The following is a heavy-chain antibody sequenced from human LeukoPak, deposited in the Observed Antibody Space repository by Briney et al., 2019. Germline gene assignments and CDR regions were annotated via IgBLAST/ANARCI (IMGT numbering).Heavy chain of an antibody. CDR3: AREKMATVVYYYYGMDV. V-gene: IGHV3-7*01. D-gene: IGHD5-24*01. Sequence: PGGSLRLSCAASGFTFSSYWMSWVRQAPGKGLEWVANIKQDGSEKYYVDSVKGRFTISRDNAKNSLYLQMNSLRAEDTAVYYCAREKMATVVYYYYGMDVWGQGTTVTVSS. J-gene: IGHJ6*02. CDR2: IKQDGSEK. CDR1: GFTFSSYW.